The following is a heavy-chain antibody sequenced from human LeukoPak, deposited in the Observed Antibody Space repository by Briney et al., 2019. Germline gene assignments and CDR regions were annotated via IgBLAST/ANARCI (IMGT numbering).Heavy chain of an antibody. CDR2: IYYSGST. D-gene: IGHD3-22*01. Sequence: SETLSLTCTVSGGPISSSSYYWGWIRQPPGKGLEWIGSIYYSGSTHYNPSLKSRVTISVDTSKNQFSLKLSSVTAADTAVYYCASLTTEELYYFDYWGQGTLVTVSS. J-gene: IGHJ4*02. CDR1: GGPISSSSYY. V-gene: IGHV4-39*01. CDR3: ASLTTEELYYFDY.